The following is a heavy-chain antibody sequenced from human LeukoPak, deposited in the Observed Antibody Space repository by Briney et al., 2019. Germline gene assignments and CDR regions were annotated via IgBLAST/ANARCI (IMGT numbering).Heavy chain of an antibody. D-gene: IGHD1-20*01. CDR3: ATGITGTLH. CDR1: GFTISSYS. V-gene: IGHV3-23*01. Sequence: GGSLRLSCAASGFTISSYSMNWVRQAPGKGLEWVSAISGSGGSTYYADSVKGRFTISRDNSENTLYLQMNSLRAEDTAVYYCATGITGTLHWGQGTLVTVSS. CDR2: ISGSGGST. J-gene: IGHJ4*02.